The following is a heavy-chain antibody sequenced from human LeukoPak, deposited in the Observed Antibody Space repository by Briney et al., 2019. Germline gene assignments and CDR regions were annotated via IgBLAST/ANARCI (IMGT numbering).Heavy chain of an antibody. D-gene: IGHD2-15*01. V-gene: IGHV4-39*01. CDR2: IYYSGST. Sequence: SETLSLTCTVSGGSISSSSYYWGWIRQPPGKGLEWIGSIYYSGSTYYNPSLKSRVTISVDTSKNKFSLKLSSVTAADTAVYYCARQGGNCSGGSCPPGYWGQGTLVTVSS. CDR1: GGSISSSSYY. CDR3: ARQGGNCSGGSCPPGY. J-gene: IGHJ4*02.